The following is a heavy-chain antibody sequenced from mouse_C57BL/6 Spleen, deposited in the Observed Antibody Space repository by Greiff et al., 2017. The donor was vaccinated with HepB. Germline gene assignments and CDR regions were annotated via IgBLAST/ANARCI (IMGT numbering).Heavy chain of an antibody. D-gene: IGHD1-1*01. Sequence: EVMLVESGGGLVQPKGSLKLSCAASGFSFNTYAMNWVRQAPGKGLEWVARIRSKSNNYATYYADSVKDRFTISRDDSESMLYLQMNNLKTEDTAMYYCVREVTTVVEGFAYWGQGTLVTVSA. CDR1: GFSFNTYA. J-gene: IGHJ3*01. V-gene: IGHV10-1*01. CDR2: IRSKSNNYAT. CDR3: VREVTTVVEGFAY.